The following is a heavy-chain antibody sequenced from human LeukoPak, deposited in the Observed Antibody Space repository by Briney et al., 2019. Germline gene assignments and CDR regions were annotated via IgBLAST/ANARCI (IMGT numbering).Heavy chain of an antibody. CDR1: GFTFGDYA. CDR3: TRGEEMATITTTLDFDY. V-gene: IGHV3-49*04. Sequence: PGGSLRLSCTASGFTFGDYAMIWVRRAPGKGLEWVGFIRSKAYGGTTEYAASVKRRFTISRDDSKSIAYLQMNSLRTEDTAVYYCTRGEEMATITTTLDFDYWGQGTLVTVSP. D-gene: IGHD5-24*01. J-gene: IGHJ4*02. CDR2: IRSKAYGGTT.